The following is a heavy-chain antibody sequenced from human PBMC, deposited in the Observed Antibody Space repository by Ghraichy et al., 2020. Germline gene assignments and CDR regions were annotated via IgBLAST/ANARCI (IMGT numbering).Heavy chain of an antibody. CDR2: IYYSGST. CDR3: ARLVVVGYFYGMDV. CDR1: GGSISSYY. V-gene: IGHV4-59*08. Sequence: SETLSLTCTVSGGSISSYYWSWIRQPPGKGLEWIGYIYYSGSTNYNPSLKSRVTISVDTSKNQFSLKLNSVTAADTGVYYCARLVVVGYFYGMDVWGQGTTVTVSS. J-gene: IGHJ6*02. D-gene: IGHD2-2*01.